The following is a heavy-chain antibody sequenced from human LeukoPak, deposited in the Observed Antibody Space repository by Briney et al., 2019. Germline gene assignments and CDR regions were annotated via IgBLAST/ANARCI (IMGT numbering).Heavy chain of an antibody. CDR1: GFTFSSHS. CDR2: ISSSSNYI. CDR3: ARALKPYGSSGTTYAFDI. D-gene: IGHD6-25*01. V-gene: IGHV3-21*06. Sequence: NPGGSLRLSCAASGFTFSSHSMTWVRQAPGKGLEWVSSISSSSNYIYYADSVKGRFTISRDNAKNSVSLQMNSLRAEDTAVYYCARALKPYGSSGTTYAFDIWGHGTMFTVSS. J-gene: IGHJ3*02.